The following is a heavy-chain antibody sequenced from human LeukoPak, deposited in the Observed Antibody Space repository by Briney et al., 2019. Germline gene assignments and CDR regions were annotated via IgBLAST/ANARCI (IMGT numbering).Heavy chain of an antibody. V-gene: IGHV3-30*02. D-gene: IGHD3-9*01. CDR3: ARTVSGLRYFDWLYNLGPSYYYYYYMDV. Sequence: GGSLRLSCAASGFTFSSYGMHWVRQAPGKGLEWVSFTRYDGSSKYYADSVKGRFTISRDNSKNTLYLQMNSLRAEDTAVYYCARTVSGLRYFDWLYNLGPSYYYYYYMDVWGKGTTVTVSS. CDR2: TRYDGSSK. J-gene: IGHJ6*03. CDR1: GFTFSSYG.